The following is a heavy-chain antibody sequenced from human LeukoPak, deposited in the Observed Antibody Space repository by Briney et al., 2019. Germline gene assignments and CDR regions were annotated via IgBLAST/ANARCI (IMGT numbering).Heavy chain of an antibody. V-gene: IGHV3-15*01. CDR3: AKDLHSGASCY. D-gene: IGHD3-10*01. J-gene: IGHJ4*02. CDR1: GFTFSNAW. CDR2: IKSKTDGGTT. Sequence: GGSLRLSCAASGFTFSNAWMSWVRQAPGKGLEWVGRIKSKTDGGTTDYAAPVKGRFTISRDNSKNMLYFQMNSLRPEDTAVYYCAKDLHSGASCYWGQGTLVTVPS.